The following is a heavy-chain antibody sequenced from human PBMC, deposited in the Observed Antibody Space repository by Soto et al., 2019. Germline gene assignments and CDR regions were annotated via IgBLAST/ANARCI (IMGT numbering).Heavy chain of an antibody. CDR3: ASIWFGPWGATNYYYYGMDV. V-gene: IGHV1-58*02. J-gene: IGHJ6*01. Sequence: TSVKVSCKASRFTFTSSAIQWVRHARGQRLEWIGWIVVGSGNTNYAQKFQERVTITRDMSTSTAYMELSSLRSEDTAVYYCASIWFGPWGATNYYYYGMDVWGQGTTVTVSS. CDR1: RFTFTSSA. D-gene: IGHD3-10*01. CDR2: IVVGSGNT.